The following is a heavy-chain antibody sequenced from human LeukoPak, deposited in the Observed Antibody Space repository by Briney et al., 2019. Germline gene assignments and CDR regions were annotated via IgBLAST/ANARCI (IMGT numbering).Heavy chain of an antibody. CDR2: INTTTGSP. CDR3: ARTVLGATGYFDY. Sequence: ASVKVSCKASGYIFTNYEMNWVRQAPGQGLEWMGWINTTTGSPTYAQGFTGRFVFSLDTSVSTTYLQISSLGAEDTAVYYCARTVLGATGYFDYWGQGTLITVSS. D-gene: IGHD1-26*01. CDR1: GYIFTNYE. J-gene: IGHJ4*02. V-gene: IGHV7-4-1*02.